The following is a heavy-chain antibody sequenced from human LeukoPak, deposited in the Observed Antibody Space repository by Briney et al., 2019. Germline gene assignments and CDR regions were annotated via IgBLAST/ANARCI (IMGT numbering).Heavy chain of an antibody. CDR2: IYYSGNT. J-gene: IGHJ3*02. Sequence: PSETLSLTCTVSGGSISSSSYYWGWIRQPPGKGLEWIGTIYYSGNTYYNPSLKSRVTISVDTSKNQFSLKLNSVTAADTAVYYCARQGKHYDSSGYGRLNAFDIWGQGTMVTVSS. CDR1: GGSISSSSYY. CDR3: ARQGKHYDSSGYGRLNAFDI. D-gene: IGHD3-22*01. V-gene: IGHV4-39*01.